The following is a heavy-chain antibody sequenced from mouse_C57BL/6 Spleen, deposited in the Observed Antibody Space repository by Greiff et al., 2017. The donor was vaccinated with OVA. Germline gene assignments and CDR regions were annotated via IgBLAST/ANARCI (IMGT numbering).Heavy chain of an antibody. CDR3: ARGNGYDEDAMDY. D-gene: IGHD2-2*01. CDR1: GYTFTSYW. J-gene: IGHJ4*01. Sequence: QVQLKQPGAELVKPGASVKLSCKASGYTFTSYWMQWVKQRPGQGLEWIGEIDPSDSYTNYNQKFKGKATLTVDTSSSTAYMQLSSLTSEDSAVYYCARGNGYDEDAMDYWGQGTSVTVSS. CDR2: IDPSDSYT. V-gene: IGHV1-50*01.